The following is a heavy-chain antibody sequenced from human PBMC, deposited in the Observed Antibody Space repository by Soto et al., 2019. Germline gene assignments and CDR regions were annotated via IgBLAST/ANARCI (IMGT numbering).Heavy chain of an antibody. CDR1: GFTFSAYA. CDR3: ARGRVTPGPIDY. D-gene: IGHD2-21*02. Sequence: EVQLLESGGGLVQPGGSLRLSCAASGFTFSAYAMRWVRQAPGKGLEWVSATSGSGGSTYYADSVKGRFTISRDNSKNTLDRQMNSLRADDTAVYYCARGRVTPGPIDYWGQGILVTVSS. CDR2: TSGSGGST. J-gene: IGHJ4*02. V-gene: IGHV3-23*01.